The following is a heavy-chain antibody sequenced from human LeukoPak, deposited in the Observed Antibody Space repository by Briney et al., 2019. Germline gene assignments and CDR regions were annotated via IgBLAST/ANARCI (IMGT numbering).Heavy chain of an antibody. CDR3: ARGSGTMVRGVIITRGWYDY. CDR2: INHSGST. V-gene: IGHV4-34*01. D-gene: IGHD3-10*01. Sequence: SETLSLTCAVYGGSFSGYYWSWIRQPPGKGLEWIGEINHSGSTNYNPSLKSRVTISVDTSKNQFSLKLSSVTAADTAVYYCARGSGTMVRGVIITRGWYDYWGQGTLVTVSS. CDR1: GGSFSGYY. J-gene: IGHJ4*02.